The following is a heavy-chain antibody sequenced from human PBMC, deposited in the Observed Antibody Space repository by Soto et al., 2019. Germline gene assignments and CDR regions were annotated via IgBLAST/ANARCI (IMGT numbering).Heavy chain of an antibody. D-gene: IGHD2-15*01. CDR2: ISYDDSIK. CDR1: GFSFSNYA. CDR3: ARGVVVISPLDY. Sequence: QVQVVESGGGVVQPGRSLRLSCAAYGFSFSNYAMHWVRQAPGKGLEWMAVISYDDSIKYYADYMKGRFTISRDNSKNTLYLQMNSLTTEDTAVYYCARGVVVISPLDYWGQGTLVTVSS. J-gene: IGHJ4*02. V-gene: IGHV3-30-3*01.